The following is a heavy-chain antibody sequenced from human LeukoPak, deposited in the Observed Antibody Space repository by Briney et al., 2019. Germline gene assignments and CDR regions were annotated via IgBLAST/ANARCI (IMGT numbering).Heavy chain of an antibody. V-gene: IGHV3-21*01. CDR1: GFTFSSYS. Sequence: PGESLRLSCAASGFTFSSYSMNWVRQAPGKGLEWVSSISSSSSYIYYADSVKGRFTISRDNAKNSLYLQMNSLRAEDTAVYYCARDTRIAVAGTNFDYWGQGTLVTVSS. J-gene: IGHJ4*02. CDR3: ARDTRIAVAGTNFDY. CDR2: ISSSSSYI. D-gene: IGHD6-19*01.